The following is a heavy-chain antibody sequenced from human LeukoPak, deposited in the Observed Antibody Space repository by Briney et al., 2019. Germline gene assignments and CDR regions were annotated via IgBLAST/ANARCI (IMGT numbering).Heavy chain of an antibody. D-gene: IGHD3-16*02. J-gene: IGHJ5*02. CDR2: ISAYNGNT. Sequence: ASVKVSCKASGYTFTSYGITWVRQAPGQGLEWMGWISAYNGNTNYAQKLQGRVTMTTDTSTSTAYIEQRSLRSDDTAVYYCARVWDDYVWGSYRPRWFDPWGQGTLVTVSS. CDR3: ARVWDDYVWGSYRPRWFDP. CDR1: GYTFTSYG. V-gene: IGHV1-18*01.